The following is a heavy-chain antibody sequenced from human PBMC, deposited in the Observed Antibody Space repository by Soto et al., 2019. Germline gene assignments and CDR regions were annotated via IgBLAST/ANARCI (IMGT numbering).Heavy chain of an antibody. CDR1: GGSISSYY. J-gene: IGHJ4*02. CDR3: ARRYGYYFDY. Sequence: SETLSLTCTVSGGSISSYYWSCIRQPPGKGLEWIGYIYYSGSTNYNPSLKSRVTISVDTSKNQLSLKLSSVTAADTAVYYCARRYGYYFDYWGQGTLVTVS. D-gene: IGHD4-17*01. CDR2: IYYSGST. V-gene: IGHV4-59*08.